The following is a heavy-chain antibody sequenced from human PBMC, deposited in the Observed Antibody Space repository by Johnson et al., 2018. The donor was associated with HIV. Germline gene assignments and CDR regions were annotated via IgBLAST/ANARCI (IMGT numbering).Heavy chain of an antibody. D-gene: IGHD6-13*01. Sequence: EVQLVESGGGVVQPGRSLRLSCAASGFTFSSYAMHWVRQAPGKGLEWVGRTRNKANSYTTEYAASVKGRFTISRDDSKNSLYLQMNSLKTEDTAVYYCARVGQQSNAFDIWGQGTIVTLSS. CDR1: GFTFSSYA. CDR2: TRNKANSYTT. CDR3: ARVGQQSNAFDI. V-gene: IGHV3-72*01. J-gene: IGHJ3*02.